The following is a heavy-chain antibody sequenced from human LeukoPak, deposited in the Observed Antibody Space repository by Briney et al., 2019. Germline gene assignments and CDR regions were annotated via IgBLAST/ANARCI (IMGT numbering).Heavy chain of an antibody. CDR2: IKQDGSEK. CDR1: GFTFSSYW. D-gene: IGHD3-10*01. J-gene: IGHJ4*02. CDR3: AISRGRWEILDY. Sequence: SGGSLRLSCAASGFTFSSYWMSWVRQAPGKGLEWVANIKQDGSEKYYVDSVKGRFTISRDNAKNSLYLQMNSLIAEDTAVYYCAISRGRWEILDYWGQGTLVTVSS. V-gene: IGHV3-7*01.